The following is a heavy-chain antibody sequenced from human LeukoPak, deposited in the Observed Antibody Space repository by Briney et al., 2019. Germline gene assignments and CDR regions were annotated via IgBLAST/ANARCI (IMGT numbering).Heavy chain of an antibody. V-gene: IGHV4-61*02. D-gene: IGHD4-11*01. Sequence: SETLSLTCTVSGGSISSGSYYWSWIRQPAGKGLEWIGRIYTSGSTNYNPSLKSRVTISVDTSKNQFSLKLSSVTAADTAVYYCARGTVNYYYGMDVWGQGTTFTVSS. CDR2: IYTSGST. CDR3: ARGTVNYYYGMDV. CDR1: GGSISSGSYY. J-gene: IGHJ6*02.